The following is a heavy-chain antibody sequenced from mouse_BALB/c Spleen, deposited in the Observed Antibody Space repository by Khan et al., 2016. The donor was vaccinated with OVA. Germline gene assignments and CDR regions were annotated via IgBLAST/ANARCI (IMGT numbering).Heavy chain of an antibody. CDR2: IYPGISDT. Sequence: VQLQQSGTVLARPGASVKMSCKASGYSFTSYWMHWVKQRPGLGLEWIGAIYPGISDTRYNQKFKGKAKLTAVTSATTAYMELSSLTNEDSAVYYCTRSYDSYCFDYWGQGTLLTVSS. D-gene: IGHD2-4*01. V-gene: IGHV1-5*01. CDR3: TRSYDSYCFDY. CDR1: GYSFTSYW. J-gene: IGHJ2*01.